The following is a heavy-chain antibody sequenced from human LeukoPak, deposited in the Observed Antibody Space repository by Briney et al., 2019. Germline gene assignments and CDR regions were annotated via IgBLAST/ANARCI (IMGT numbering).Heavy chain of an antibody. CDR2: IYYSGST. Sequence: PSETLSLTCTVSGGSISSSSYYWGWIRQPPGKGLEWIGRIYYSGSTYYNPSLKSRVTISVDTSKNQFSLKLSSVTAADTAVYYCARLANYYDSSGYYWGFDYWGQGTLVTVSS. CDR1: GGSISSSSYY. CDR3: ARLANYYDSSGYYWGFDY. J-gene: IGHJ4*02. D-gene: IGHD3-22*01. V-gene: IGHV4-39*01.